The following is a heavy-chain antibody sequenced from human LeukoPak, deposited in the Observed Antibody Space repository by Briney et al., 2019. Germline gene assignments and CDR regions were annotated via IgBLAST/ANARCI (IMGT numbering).Heavy chain of an antibody. CDR3: ARSYDILTGYSNWFDP. CDR2: IYPGDSDT. CDR1: GYIFTSHW. Sequence: GESLKISCKGSGYIFTSHWIGWVRQMPGKGLERMGIIYPGDSDTRYSPSFQGQVTISVDKSISTAYLQWSSLKASDTAMYYCARSYDILTGYSNWFDPWGRGTLVTVSS. V-gene: IGHV5-51*01. J-gene: IGHJ5*02. D-gene: IGHD3-9*01.